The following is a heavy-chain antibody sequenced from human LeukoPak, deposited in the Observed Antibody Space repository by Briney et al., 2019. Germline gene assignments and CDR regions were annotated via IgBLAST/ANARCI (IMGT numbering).Heavy chain of an antibody. CDR1: GGSISSYY. Sequence: SETLSLTCTVSGGSISSYYWSWIRQPPGKGLEWIGYIYYSGSTNYNPSLRSRVTMSVDTSKNHFSLRLSSVTAADTAVYYCARVRDNSGYYPFDYWGQGILVTVSS. V-gene: IGHV4-59*01. CDR2: IYYSGST. CDR3: ARVRDNSGYYPFDY. D-gene: IGHD3-22*01. J-gene: IGHJ4*02.